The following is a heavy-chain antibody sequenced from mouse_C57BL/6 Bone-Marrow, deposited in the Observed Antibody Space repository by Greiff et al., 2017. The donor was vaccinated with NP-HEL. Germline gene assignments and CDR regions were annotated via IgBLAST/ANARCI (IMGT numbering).Heavy chain of an antibody. Sequence: EVKLVESGGGLVQPGGSLKLSCAASGFTFSDYYMYWVRQTPEKRLEWVAYISNGGGSTYYPDTVKGRFTISRDNAKNTLYLQMSRLKSEGTAMYYCARQPRDYAMDYWGQGTSVTVSS. CDR3: ARQPRDYAMDY. V-gene: IGHV5-12*01. CDR2: ISNGGGST. CDR1: GFTFSDYY. J-gene: IGHJ4*01.